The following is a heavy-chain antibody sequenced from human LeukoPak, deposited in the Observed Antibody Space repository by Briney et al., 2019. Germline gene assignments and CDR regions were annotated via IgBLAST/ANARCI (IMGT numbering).Heavy chain of an antibody. D-gene: IGHD3-22*01. V-gene: IGHV1-69*13. J-gene: IGHJ4*02. CDR3: ARSYDSSGYYYYFDY. CDR2: IIPIFGTA. Sequence: SVKVSCKASGGTFSSYAISWVRQAPGQGLEWMGGIIPIFGTANYAQKFQGRVTITADESTSTAYMELTSLRSEDTAVYYCARSYDSSGYYYYFDYWGQGTLVTVSS. CDR1: GGTFSSYA.